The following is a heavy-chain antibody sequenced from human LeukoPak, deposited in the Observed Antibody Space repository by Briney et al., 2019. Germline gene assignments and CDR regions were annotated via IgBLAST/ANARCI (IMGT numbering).Heavy chain of an antibody. Sequence: PGGSLRLSCAASGFTFSSYAMGWVRQAPGKGLEWVSAISGSGGSTYYADSVKGRFTISRDNSKNTLYLQMNSLRAEDTAVYYCAIPPYSSGWYYFDYWGQGTLVTVSS. CDR1: GFTFSSYA. CDR2: ISGSGGST. D-gene: IGHD6-19*01. J-gene: IGHJ4*02. V-gene: IGHV3-23*01. CDR3: AIPPYSSGWYYFDY.